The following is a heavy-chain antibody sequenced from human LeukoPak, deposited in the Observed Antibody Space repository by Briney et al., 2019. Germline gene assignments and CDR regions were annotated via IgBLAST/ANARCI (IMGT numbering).Heavy chain of an antibody. D-gene: IGHD6-19*01. J-gene: IGHJ4*02. CDR2: TFYRSKWYY. CDR1: GDGVSSNSAA. Sequence: SQTLTLTCAISGDGVSSNSAAWNWIRQSPSRGLEWLGRTFYRSKWYYDYAVSVKSRIIISPDTSKNQFSLQLSSVTPEDTAVYHCARAFRAISGWRKYDYWGQGILVTVSS. CDR3: ARAFRAISGWRKYDY. V-gene: IGHV6-1*01.